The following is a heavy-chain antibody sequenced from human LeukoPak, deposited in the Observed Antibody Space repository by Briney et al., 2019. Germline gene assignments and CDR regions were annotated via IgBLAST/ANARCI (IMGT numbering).Heavy chain of an antibody. CDR3: AKLLVAIGELSYFDY. CDR2: IRYDGSNK. D-gene: IGHD3-10*01. J-gene: IGHJ4*02. CDR1: GFTFSSYG. Sequence: GGSLRLSCAASGFTFSSYGMHWVRQAPGKGLEWVAFIRYDGSNKYYADSVKGRFAISRDNSKNTLYLQMNSLRAEDTAVYYCAKLLVAIGELSYFDYWGQGTLVTVSS. V-gene: IGHV3-30*02.